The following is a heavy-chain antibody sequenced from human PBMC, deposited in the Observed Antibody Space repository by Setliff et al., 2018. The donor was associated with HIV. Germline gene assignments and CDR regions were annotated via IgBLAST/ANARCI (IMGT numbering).Heavy chain of an antibody. V-gene: IGHV3-33*08. Sequence: GGSLRLSCAASGFSFSSYGMHWVRQAPGKGLEWVALTYYDGTSRYYADSVKGRFTISRDNSKNTLYLQINSLRVEDTAVYHCAGDRRFGELRSPDYWGQGTLVTVSS. CDR2: TYYDGTSR. J-gene: IGHJ4*02. D-gene: IGHD3-10*01. CDR1: GFSFSSYG. CDR3: AGDRRFGELRSPDY.